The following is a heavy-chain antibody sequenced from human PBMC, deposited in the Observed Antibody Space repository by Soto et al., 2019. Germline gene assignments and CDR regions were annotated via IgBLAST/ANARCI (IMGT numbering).Heavy chain of an antibody. D-gene: IGHD3-22*01. V-gene: IGHV4-38-2*01. J-gene: IGHJ3*02. CDR1: GYSVSSGYY. Sequence: SETLSLTCAVSGYSVSSGYYWGWIRQPPGKGLEWIGSIYHSGSTYYNPSLKSRVTISVDTSKNQFSLKLSSVTAADTAVYYCASAPEYYYDSSGSDAFDIWGQGTMVTVSS. CDR3: ASAPEYYYDSSGSDAFDI. CDR2: IYHSGST.